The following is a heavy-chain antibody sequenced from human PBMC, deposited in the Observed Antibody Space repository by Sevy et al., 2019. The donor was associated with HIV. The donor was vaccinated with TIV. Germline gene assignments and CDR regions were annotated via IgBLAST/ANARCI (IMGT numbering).Heavy chain of an antibody. J-gene: IGHJ6*03. CDR3: ARGGYPDGYYYYYMDV. D-gene: IGHD5-12*01. CDR2: IIPIFGTA. Sequence: ASVKVSCKASGGTFSSYAISWVRQAPGQGLEWMGGIIPIFGTANYEQKFQGRVTITADKSTSTAYMELSSLRSEDTAVYYCARGGYPDGYYYYYMDVWGKGTTVTVSS. V-gene: IGHV1-69*06. CDR1: GGTFSSYA.